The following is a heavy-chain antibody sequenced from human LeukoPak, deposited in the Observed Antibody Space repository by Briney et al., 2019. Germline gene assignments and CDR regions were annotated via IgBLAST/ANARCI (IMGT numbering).Heavy chain of an antibody. Sequence: SETLSLTCTASGGSISSGAYYWSWIRQPAGKGLECIGRIYTSGTTDYNPSLKSRVTISVDRSKNQFSLKLSSVTAADTAVYYCASGYSSRVDYWGQGTLVTVSS. J-gene: IGHJ4*02. CDR3: ASGYSSRVDY. V-gene: IGHV4-61*02. D-gene: IGHD6-13*01. CDR2: IYTSGTT. CDR1: GGSISSGAYY.